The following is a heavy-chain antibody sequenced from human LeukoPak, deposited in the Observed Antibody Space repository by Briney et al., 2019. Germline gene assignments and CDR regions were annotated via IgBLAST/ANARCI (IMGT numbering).Heavy chain of an antibody. V-gene: IGHV4-34*01. CDR2: INHSGST. CDR1: GGSISSYY. Sequence: SETLSPTCTVSGGSISSYYWSWIRQPPGKGLEWIGEINHSGSTNYNPSLKSRVTISVDTSKNQFSLKLSSVTAADTAVYYCARGSRIVVVPAACKFDYWGQGTLVTVSS. J-gene: IGHJ4*02. CDR3: ARGSRIVVVPAACKFDY. D-gene: IGHD2-2*01.